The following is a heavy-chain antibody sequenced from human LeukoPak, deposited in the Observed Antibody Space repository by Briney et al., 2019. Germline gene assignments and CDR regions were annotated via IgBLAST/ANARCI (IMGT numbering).Heavy chain of an antibody. D-gene: IGHD6-19*01. V-gene: IGHV3-66*01. CDR1: GFTVSSNY. Sequence: PGGSLRLSCAASGFTVSSNYMSWVRQAPGKGLEWVSVIYSGGSTYYADSVKGRFTISRGNSKNTLYLQMNSLRAEDTAVYYCASSSYSSGWWEDDAFDIWGQGTMVAVSS. CDR2: IYSGGST. J-gene: IGHJ3*02. CDR3: ASSSYSSGWWEDDAFDI.